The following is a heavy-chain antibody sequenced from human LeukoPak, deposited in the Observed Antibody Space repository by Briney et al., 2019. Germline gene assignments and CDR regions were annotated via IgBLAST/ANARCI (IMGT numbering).Heavy chain of an antibody. CDR1: GGSISSYY. D-gene: IGHD3-10*01. CDR2: IYSSGSA. Sequence: PSETLSLTCTLSGGSISSYYWSWIREPPGKGLEWIGYIYSSGSANYNPSLKSRVTISVDMSKNQFSLRLSSVSAADTAVYYCARGRSGSYYANDYWGQGTLVTVSS. V-gene: IGHV4-59*01. CDR3: ARGRSGSYYANDY. J-gene: IGHJ4*02.